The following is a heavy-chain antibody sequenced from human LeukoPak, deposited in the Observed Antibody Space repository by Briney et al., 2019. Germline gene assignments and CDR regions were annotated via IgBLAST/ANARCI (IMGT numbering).Heavy chain of an antibody. CDR1: GSGYSISGGFY. Sequence: SETLSLTXTVSGSGYSISGGFYWGWMRQPPGKGLEWIGSIYHSGSTYYNPSLKSRATISVDTSKNQFSLKLKFVTAADTAVYYCAGQFDSSGSYFYWGQGTLVTVSS. CDR2: IYHSGST. V-gene: IGHV4-38-2*02. J-gene: IGHJ4*02. CDR3: AGQFDSSGSYFY. D-gene: IGHD3-22*01.